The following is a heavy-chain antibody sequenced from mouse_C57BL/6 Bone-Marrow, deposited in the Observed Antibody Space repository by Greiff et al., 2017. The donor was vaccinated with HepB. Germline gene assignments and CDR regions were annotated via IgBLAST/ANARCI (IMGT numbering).Heavy chain of an antibody. CDR2: IDPSDSYT. CDR3: AREDYGSY. V-gene: IGHV1-50*01. CDR1: GYTFTSYW. J-gene: IGHJ2*01. D-gene: IGHD1-1*01. Sequence: QVQLKQPGAELVKPGASVKLSCKASGYTFTSYWMQWVKQRPGQGLEWIGEIDPSDSYTNYNQKFKGKATLTVDTSSSTAYMQLSSLTSEDSAVYYCAREDYGSYWGQGTTLTVSS.